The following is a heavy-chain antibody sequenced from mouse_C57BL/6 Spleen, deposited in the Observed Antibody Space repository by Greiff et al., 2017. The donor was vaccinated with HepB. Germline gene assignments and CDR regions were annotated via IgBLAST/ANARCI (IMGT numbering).Heavy chain of an antibody. D-gene: IGHD1-1*01. Sequence: QVTLKESGPGILQSSQTLSLTCSFSGFSLSTSGMGVSWIRQPSGKGLEWLAHIYWDDDKRYNPSLKSRLTISKDTSRNQVFLKITSVDTADTATYYCARGPYYYGSSYRAMDYWGQGTSVTVSS. CDR1: GFSLSTSGMG. CDR3: ARGPYYYGSSYRAMDY. CDR2: IYWDDDK. V-gene: IGHV8-12*01. J-gene: IGHJ4*01.